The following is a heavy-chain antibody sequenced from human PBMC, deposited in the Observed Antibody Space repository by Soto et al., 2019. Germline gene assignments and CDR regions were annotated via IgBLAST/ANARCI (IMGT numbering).Heavy chain of an antibody. CDR2: IYYSGST. CDR1: GGSISSYY. D-gene: IGHD3-22*01. Sequence: SETLSLTCTVSGGSISSYYWSWIRQPPGKGPEWIGYIYYSGSTNYNPSLKSRVTISVDTSKNQFSLKLSSVTAADTAVYYCARDEYYYDSSGYKASYSMDVWGQGTTVTVSS. J-gene: IGHJ6*02. V-gene: IGHV4-59*01. CDR3: ARDEYYYDSSGYKASYSMDV.